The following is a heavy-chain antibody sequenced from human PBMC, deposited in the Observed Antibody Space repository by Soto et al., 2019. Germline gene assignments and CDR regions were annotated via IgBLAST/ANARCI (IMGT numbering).Heavy chain of an antibody. CDR1: GGSISSYY. V-gene: IGHV4-59*08. CDR2: IYYSGST. D-gene: IGHD3-10*01. J-gene: IGHJ4*02. CDR3: ARTYGSGSYYYFDY. Sequence: SQTLSLTCTVSGGSISSYYWSWIRQPPGKGLEWIGYIYYSGSTNYNPSLKSRVTISVDTSKNQFSLKLSSVTAADTAVYYCARTYGSGSYYYFDYWGQGTLVTVSS.